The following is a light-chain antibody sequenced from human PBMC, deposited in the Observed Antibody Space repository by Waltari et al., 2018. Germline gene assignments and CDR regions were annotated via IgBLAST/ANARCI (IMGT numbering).Light chain of an antibody. V-gene: IGKV3-20*01. CDR1: QRVTSSY. CDR3: QQYGSSLFT. J-gene: IGKJ3*01. Sequence: IVLTQSPGTLSSPPGERATLSCRASQRVTSSYVAWYQQKPGQAPRLLIYGASSRATGIPDRFSGSGSGTDFTLTISRLEPEDFAVYYCQQYGSSLFTFGPGTKVDIK. CDR2: GAS.